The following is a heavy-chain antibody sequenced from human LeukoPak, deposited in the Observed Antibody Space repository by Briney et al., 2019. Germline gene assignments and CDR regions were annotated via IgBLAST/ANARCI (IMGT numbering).Heavy chain of an antibody. Sequence: LSQTLSLTWAISGDSVSSNSVTWNWIRQSPSRGLEWLGRTYYRSTWYNDYAVSVRGRITVNPDTSKNPFSLHLNSVTPEDTAVYYCARRLTQYDCFDPWGQGILVTVSS. CDR1: GDSVSSNSVT. J-gene: IGHJ5*02. V-gene: IGHV6-1*01. CDR2: TYYRSTWYN. CDR3: ARRLTQYDCFDP. D-gene: IGHD2-2*01.